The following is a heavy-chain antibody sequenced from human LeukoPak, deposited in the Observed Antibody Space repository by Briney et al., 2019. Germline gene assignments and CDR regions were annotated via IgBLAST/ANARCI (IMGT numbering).Heavy chain of an antibody. J-gene: IGHJ4*02. CDR2: IYTSGST. V-gene: IGHV4-4*07. D-gene: IGHD3-22*01. CDR3: ASGPYYHSSGYTPGV. CDR1: GGSISSYY. Sequence: SETLSLTCTVSGGSISSYYWSWIRQPAGKGLEWIGRIYTSGSTNYNPSLKSRVTLSVDTSKNQFSLQLSSVTAADTAVYYCASGPYYHSSGYTPGVWGQGTLATASS.